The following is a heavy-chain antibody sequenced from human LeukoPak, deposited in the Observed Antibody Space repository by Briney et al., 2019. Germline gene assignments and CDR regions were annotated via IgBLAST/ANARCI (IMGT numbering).Heavy chain of an antibody. D-gene: IGHD5-12*01. CDR2: IIPIFGTA. CDR1: GYTFTSYY. Sequence: GASVKVSCKASGYTFTSYYMHWVRQAPGQGLEWMGGIIPIFGTANYAQKFQGRVTITADESTSTAYMELSSLRSEDTAVYYCARGQPGSGYDYWGQGTLVTVSS. CDR3: ARGQPGSGYDY. V-gene: IGHV1-69*13. J-gene: IGHJ4*02.